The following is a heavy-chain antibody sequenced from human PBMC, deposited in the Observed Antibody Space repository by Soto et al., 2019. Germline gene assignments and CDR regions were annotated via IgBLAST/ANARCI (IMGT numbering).Heavy chain of an antibody. Sequence: PGGSLRLSCAASGFNFGVFGMHWVRQAPGKGLEWLSVLSYEGSEEYYADSVRGRFTISRDNSKNTLFLQMDSLRGDDTGVYYCALTRRSSLLEVAGPGFEYWGQGTLVTVSS. D-gene: IGHD6-19*01. CDR1: GFNFGVFG. CDR2: LSYEGSEE. V-gene: IGHV3-30*03. CDR3: ALTRRSSLLEVAGPGFEY. J-gene: IGHJ4*02.